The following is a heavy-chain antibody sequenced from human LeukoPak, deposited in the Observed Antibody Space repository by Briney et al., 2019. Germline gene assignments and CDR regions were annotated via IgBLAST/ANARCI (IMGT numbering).Heavy chain of an antibody. D-gene: IGHD5-24*01. CDR2: INHSGST. V-gene: IGHV4-34*01. J-gene: IGHJ4*02. CDR3: ARGVATITRYFDY. Sequence: PSETLSLTCAVYGGSFSGYYWSWIRQPPGKGLEWIGEINHSGSTNYNPSLKSRVTISVDTSKNQFSLKLGSVTAADTAVYYCARGVATITRYFDYWGQGTLVTVSS. CDR1: GGSFSGYY.